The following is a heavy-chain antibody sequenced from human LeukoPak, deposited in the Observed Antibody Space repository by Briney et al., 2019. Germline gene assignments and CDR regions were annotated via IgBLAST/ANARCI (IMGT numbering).Heavy chain of an antibody. D-gene: IGHD3-10*01. V-gene: IGHV1-8*01. CDR2: MNPNSGNT. Sequence: ASVKVSCKASGYTFTSYDINWVRQATGQGLECMGWMNPNSGNTGYAQKFQGRVTMTRNTSISTAYMELSSLRSEDTAVYYCAMGRDYYGSGSPNDAFDIWSQGTMVTVSS. J-gene: IGHJ3*02. CDR1: GYTFTSYD. CDR3: AMGRDYYGSGSPNDAFDI.